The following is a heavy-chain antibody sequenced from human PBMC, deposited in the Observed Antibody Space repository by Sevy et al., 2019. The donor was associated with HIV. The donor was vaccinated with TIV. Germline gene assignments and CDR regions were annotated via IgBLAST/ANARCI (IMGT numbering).Heavy chain of an antibody. V-gene: IGHV3-49*04. D-gene: IGHD2-2*01. J-gene: IGHJ3*02. CDR3: TRYCSSSSCERTNWVDAFDI. CDR1: GFTFGDYA. Sequence: GGSLRLSCTASGFTFGDYAMTWVRQAPGKGLEWVGFIRSKAYSGSREAAASVKGRFTISRDDSKSIAYLQMNSLKTEDTAVYYCTRYCSSSSCERTNWVDAFDIWGQGTMVTVSS. CDR2: IRSKAYSGSR.